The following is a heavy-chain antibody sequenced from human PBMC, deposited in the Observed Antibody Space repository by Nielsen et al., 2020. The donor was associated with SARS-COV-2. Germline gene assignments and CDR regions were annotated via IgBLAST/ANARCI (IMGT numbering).Heavy chain of an antibody. CDR3: ARGGGYNYGILDY. V-gene: IGHV3-30*07. J-gene: IGHJ4*02. CDR2: VSADGKRQ. Sequence: GESLKISCAASGFSFQSDSMHWVRQAPGKGLEWVAVVSADGKRQYYADSMKGRFTISRDNSKDTLYLQIDSLKASDSAMYYCARGGGYNYGILDYWGQGTLVTVSS. D-gene: IGHD5-18*01. CDR1: GFSFQSDS.